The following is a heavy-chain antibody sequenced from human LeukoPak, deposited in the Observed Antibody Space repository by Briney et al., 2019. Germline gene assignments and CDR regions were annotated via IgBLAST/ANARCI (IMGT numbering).Heavy chain of an antibody. J-gene: IGHJ3*02. CDR3: ARVVGGWAYGAFDI. V-gene: IGHV4-59*01. CDR1: GGSISSYY. CDR2: IYYSGST. D-gene: IGHD6-19*01. Sequence: SETLSLTCTVSGGSISSYYWSWIRQPPGKGLEWIGYIYYSGSTNYNPSLKSRVTISVDTSKNQFSLKLSSATAADTAVYYCARVVGGWAYGAFDIWGQGTMVTVSS.